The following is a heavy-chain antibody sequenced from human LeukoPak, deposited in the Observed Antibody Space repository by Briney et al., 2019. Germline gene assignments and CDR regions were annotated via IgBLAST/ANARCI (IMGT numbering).Heavy chain of an antibody. J-gene: IGHJ3*02. V-gene: IGHV4-30-4*01. Sequence: SETLSLTCTVSGGSISSGDYYWSWIRQPPGKGLEWIGYIYYSGSTYYNPSLKSRVTISVDTSKNQFSLKLSSVTAADTAVYYCARTSYDSSGYSSFNIWGQGTMVTVSS. D-gene: IGHD3-22*01. CDR1: GGSISSGDYY. CDR3: ARTSYDSSGYSSFNI. CDR2: IYYSGST.